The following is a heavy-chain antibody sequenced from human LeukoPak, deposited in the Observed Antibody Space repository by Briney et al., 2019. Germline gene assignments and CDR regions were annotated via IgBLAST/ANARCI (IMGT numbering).Heavy chain of an antibody. D-gene: IGHD3-22*01. Sequence: PGGSLRLSCAASGFTFDDYAMHWVRQAPGKGLEWVSGISWNSGSIGYADSVKGRFTISRDNAKNSLYLQMNNLRAEDTALYYCATSYDSSGCDWGQGTLVTVSS. CDR2: ISWNSGSI. V-gene: IGHV3-9*01. CDR1: GFTFDDYA. CDR3: ATSYDSSGCD. J-gene: IGHJ4*02.